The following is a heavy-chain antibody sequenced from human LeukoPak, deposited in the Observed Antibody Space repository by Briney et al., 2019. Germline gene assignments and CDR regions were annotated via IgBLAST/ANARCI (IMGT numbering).Heavy chain of an antibody. D-gene: IGHD4-17*01. V-gene: IGHV1-58*02. Sequence: GASVKVSCKASGFTFTRSAIQWVRQARGQRLEWIGWIVVGSGNTNYAQKFQERVTITRDMSTSTAYMELSSLRSEDTAVYYCAAAPEDDYGDYFHYWGQGTLVTVSS. CDR2: IVVGSGNT. J-gene: IGHJ4*02. CDR1: GFTFTRSA. CDR3: AAAPEDDYGDYFHY.